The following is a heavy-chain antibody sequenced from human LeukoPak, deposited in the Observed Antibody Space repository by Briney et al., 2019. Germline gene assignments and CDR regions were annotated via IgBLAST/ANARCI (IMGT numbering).Heavy chain of an antibody. Sequence: GGSLRLSCAASGFTFSSYAMSWVRQAPGKGLEWVSTISGSGGSTYYADSVKGRFTISRDNSKNTLYLQMNSLRAEDTAVYYCAKDPNTAMGPGLFDYWGQGTLVTVSS. CDR3: AKDPNTAMGPGLFDY. D-gene: IGHD5-18*01. J-gene: IGHJ4*02. V-gene: IGHV3-23*01. CDR2: ISGSGGST. CDR1: GFTFSSYA.